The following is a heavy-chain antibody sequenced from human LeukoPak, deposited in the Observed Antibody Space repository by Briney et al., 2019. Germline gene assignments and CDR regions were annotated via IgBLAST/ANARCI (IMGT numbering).Heavy chain of an antibody. CDR3: ARDGTEGVYYYYYMDV. Sequence: ASVKVSCKASGYTFTSYYMHWVRQAPGQGLEWMGIINPSGGSTSYAQKFQGRVTMTRDMSTSTVYMELSSLRSEDTAVYYCARDGTEGVYYYYYMDVWGKGTTVTVSS. J-gene: IGHJ6*03. CDR2: INPSGGST. D-gene: IGHD1-1*01. V-gene: IGHV1-46*01. CDR1: GYTFTSYY.